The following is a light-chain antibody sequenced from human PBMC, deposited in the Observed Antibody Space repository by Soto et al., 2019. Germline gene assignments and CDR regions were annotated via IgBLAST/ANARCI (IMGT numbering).Light chain of an antibody. J-gene: IGKJ1*01. V-gene: IGKV3-20*01. Sequence: EIVLTQTPATLSLSPGERGTLSCRASQSITSNFLAWYQQKPGQAPRLLIYDAYSRATGIPDRFSGSGSGADFTLTISRLEPEDLGVYYCQQYGYSPPWTFGQGTNVEI. CDR3: QQYGYSPPWT. CDR2: DAY. CDR1: QSITSNF.